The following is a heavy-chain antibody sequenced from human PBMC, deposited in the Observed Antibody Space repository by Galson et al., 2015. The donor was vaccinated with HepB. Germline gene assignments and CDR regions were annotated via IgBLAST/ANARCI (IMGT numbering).Heavy chain of an antibody. V-gene: IGHV3-64D*06. CDR2: ISSNEGST. D-gene: IGHD5-18*01. CDR3: LKDRSRYSYGYSDY. Sequence: SLRLSCAASGFTLSSYAMKWVRQAPGKGLEYVRAISSNEGSTYNADSVQGRFNISRAKYKNTLYLRMSSLRAEDTAVYYCLKDRSRYSYGYSDYWGQGTLVAVSS. CDR1: GFTLSSYA. J-gene: IGHJ4*02.